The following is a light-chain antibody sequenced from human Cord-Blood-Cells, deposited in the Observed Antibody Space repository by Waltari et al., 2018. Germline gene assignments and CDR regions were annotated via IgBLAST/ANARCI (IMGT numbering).Light chain of an antibody. V-gene: IGLV1-47*01. CDR1: SSNIGRNY. CDR2: RNN. Sequence: QSVLTRPPSASGTPGQRVTIPCSGSSSNIGRNYVYWYQQLPGTAPKLLIYRNNQRPSGVSDRFSGSKSGTSASLAISGLRSEDEADYYCAAWDDSLSGVFGGGTKLTVL. J-gene: IGLJ3*02. CDR3: AAWDDSLSGV.